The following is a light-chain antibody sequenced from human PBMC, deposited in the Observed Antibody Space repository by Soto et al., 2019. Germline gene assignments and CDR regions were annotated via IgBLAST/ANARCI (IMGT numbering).Light chain of an antibody. V-gene: IGKV1-39*01. J-gene: IGKJ4*01. Sequence: DIQMTQSPSSLSASVGDRVTITCRASQSISSYLNWYQHKPGKAPKLLIYAASSLQSGVPSRFSGSGSGTDFTLTISSLQPEEFATYYCQQSYSIGDTFGGGTKVEMK. CDR1: QSISSY. CDR2: AAS. CDR3: QQSYSIGDT.